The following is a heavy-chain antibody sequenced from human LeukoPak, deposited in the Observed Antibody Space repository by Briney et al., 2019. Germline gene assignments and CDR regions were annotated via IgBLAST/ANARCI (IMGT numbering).Heavy chain of an antibody. Sequence: PSETLSLTCAVYGGSFSGYYWSWIRQPPGKGLEWIGEINHSGSTNYNPSLKSRVTISVDTSKNQFSLKLSSVTAADTAVYYCARRPLSGWYTYYFDYWGQGTLVTVSS. CDR3: ARRPLSGWYTYYFDY. V-gene: IGHV4-34*01. CDR1: GGSFSGYY. D-gene: IGHD6-19*01. J-gene: IGHJ4*02. CDR2: INHSGST.